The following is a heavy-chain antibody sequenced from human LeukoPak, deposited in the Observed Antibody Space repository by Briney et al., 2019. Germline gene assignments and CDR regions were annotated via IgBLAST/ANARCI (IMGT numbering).Heavy chain of an antibody. D-gene: IGHD2-15*01. CDR1: GFTSSNFY. J-gene: IGHJ6*03. Sequence: GGSLRLACAPSGFTSSNFYMSWVRQAPGKGLEWLSYISGSISTIYYADSVKGRFTISRDNAKNTPSLQMKSLRAEDRAVYFCARESLGYCSGSTCYYFFMYFWGKGTTVTVSS. CDR2: ISGSISTI. V-gene: IGHV3-11*04. CDR3: ARESLGYCSGSTCYYFFMYF.